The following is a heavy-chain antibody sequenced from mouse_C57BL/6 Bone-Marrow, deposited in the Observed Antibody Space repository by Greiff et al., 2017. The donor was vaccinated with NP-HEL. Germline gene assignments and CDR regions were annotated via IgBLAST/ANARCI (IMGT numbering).Heavy chain of an antibody. J-gene: IGHJ2*01. V-gene: IGHV5-15*04. CDR2: ISNLAYSI. CDR1: GFTFSDYG. Sequence: EVKLVESGGGLVQPGGSLKLSCAASGFTFSDYGMAWVRQAPRKGPEWVAFISNLAYSIYYADAVTGRFTISRENAKNPLYLEMSSLRSDDTAMYYCARRGLTGTFLFDYWGQGTTLTVSS. D-gene: IGHD4-1*01. CDR3: ARRGLTGTFLFDY.